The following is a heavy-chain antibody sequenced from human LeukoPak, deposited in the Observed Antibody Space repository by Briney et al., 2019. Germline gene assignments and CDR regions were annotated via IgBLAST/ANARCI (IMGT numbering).Heavy chain of an antibody. CDR1: GGSFSGYY. V-gene: IGHV4-34*01. CDR2: INHDGST. Sequence: SETLSLTCAVYGGSFSGYYWSWIRQAPEWGLEWIGEINHDGSTNYNPSLRSRVTISLDTSKNQFSLKMSSVTAADTAVYYCARRYYDSSDYFKIHYFDYWGQGTLVTVSS. J-gene: IGHJ4*02. CDR3: ARRYYDSSDYFKIHYFDY. D-gene: IGHD3-22*01.